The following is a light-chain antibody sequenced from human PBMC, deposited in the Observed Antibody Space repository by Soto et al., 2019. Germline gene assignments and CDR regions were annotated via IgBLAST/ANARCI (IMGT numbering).Light chain of an antibody. J-gene: IGKJ4*01. V-gene: IGKV1-27*01. CDR2: AAS. CDR1: QGISNY. Sequence: DIQMTQSPSSLSASVGDRVTITCRASQGISNYLAWYQQKPGKVPKLLIYAASTLQSGVPSRFSGSGSGTDFTLTISSLQPEDVATHYCQKYNSALALTFGGGTKVEIK. CDR3: QKYNSALALT.